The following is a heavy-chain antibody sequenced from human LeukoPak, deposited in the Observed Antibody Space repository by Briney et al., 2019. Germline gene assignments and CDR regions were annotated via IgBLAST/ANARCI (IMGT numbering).Heavy chain of an antibody. D-gene: IGHD3-10*01. V-gene: IGHV4-59*01. CDR3: ARDARGSSYMDV. Sequence: SETLSLTCTVSGGSISFYYWSWIRQPPGKGLEWIGFIYYSGSTNYNPSLKSRVTISVVTSKNQFSLKLSFVTAADTAMYYCARDARGSSYMDVWGQGTTVTVSS. CDR2: IYYSGST. CDR1: GGSISFYY. J-gene: IGHJ6*02.